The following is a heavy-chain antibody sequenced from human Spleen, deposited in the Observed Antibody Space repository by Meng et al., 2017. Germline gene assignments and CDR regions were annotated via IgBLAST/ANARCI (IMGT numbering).Heavy chain of an antibody. CDR3: ARGRRNPPGQRISMVRGIPQARGIDV. V-gene: IGHV4-34*01. Sequence: SETLSLTCAVYGGSFSGYYWSWIRQPPGKGLEWIGEINHSGSTNYNPSLKSRVTISVDTSKNQFSLKVNSVTAADTAVYYCARGRRNPPGQRISMVRGIPQARGIDVWGQGTTVTVSS. CDR1: GGSFSGYY. J-gene: IGHJ6*02. CDR2: INHSGST. D-gene: IGHD3-10*01.